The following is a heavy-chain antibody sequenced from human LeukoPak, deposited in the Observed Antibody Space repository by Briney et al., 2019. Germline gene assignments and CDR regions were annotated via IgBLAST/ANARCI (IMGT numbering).Heavy chain of an antibody. J-gene: IGHJ4*02. Sequence: GGSLRLSCAASGSTFSSYGMHWVRQAPGKGLEWVAFIRYDGSNKYYADSVKGRFTISRDNSKNTLYLQMSSLRAEDTAVYYCAKDPVFEAVAGFVDYWGQGTLVTVSS. V-gene: IGHV3-30*02. CDR3: AKDPVFEAVAGFVDY. CDR1: GSTFSSYG. D-gene: IGHD6-19*01. CDR2: IRYDGSNK.